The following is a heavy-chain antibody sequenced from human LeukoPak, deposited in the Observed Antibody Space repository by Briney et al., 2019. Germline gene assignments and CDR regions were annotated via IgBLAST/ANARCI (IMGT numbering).Heavy chain of an antibody. D-gene: IGHD2-8*01. CDR3: ARDSVYATNWYDP. J-gene: IGHJ5*02. CDR1: GASISSSN. Sequence: SETLSLTCTVSGASISSSNWNWIRQAPGKGLEWIGYITFSGGTNYHPSLGSRVTISLDMSKNQFSLKLTSVTAADTAIYYCARDSVYATNWYDPWGQGTLVTVS. V-gene: IGHV4-59*01. CDR2: ITFSGGT.